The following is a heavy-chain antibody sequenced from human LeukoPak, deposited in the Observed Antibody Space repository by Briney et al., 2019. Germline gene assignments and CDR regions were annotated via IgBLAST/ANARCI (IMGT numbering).Heavy chain of an antibody. CDR3: ARYGRYD. Sequence: GGSLRLSCAASGFTFSSNSMNWVRQAPGKGLEWISYISSSGSTMYYADSVKGRFTISRDNAKNSLYLQMNSLRAEDTAVYYCARYGRYDWGQGTLVIVSS. CDR2: ISSSGSTM. D-gene: IGHD5-24*01. J-gene: IGHJ4*02. V-gene: IGHV3-48*01. CDR1: GFTFSSNS.